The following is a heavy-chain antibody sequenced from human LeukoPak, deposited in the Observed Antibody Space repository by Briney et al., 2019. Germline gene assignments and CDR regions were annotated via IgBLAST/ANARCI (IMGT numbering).Heavy chain of an antibody. CDR1: GFTFSSSA. J-gene: IGHJ4*02. Sequence: PGGSLRLSCAASGFTFSSSAMSWVRQAPGKGLEWVSSISGSGGSTYYADSVKGRFTISRDNSKNTLYLQMNSLRAEDTAVYYCAKVDGPDHPYYYGSGYFDYWGQGTLVTVSS. CDR3: AKVDGPDHPYYYGSGYFDY. V-gene: IGHV3-23*01. CDR2: ISGSGGST. D-gene: IGHD3-10*01.